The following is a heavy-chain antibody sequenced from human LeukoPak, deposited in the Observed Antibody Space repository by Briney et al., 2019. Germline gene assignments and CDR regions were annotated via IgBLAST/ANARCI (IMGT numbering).Heavy chain of an antibody. D-gene: IGHD1-26*01. CDR3: AKNLLGSGAYSWYFDL. CDR1: GFTFSSHG. J-gene: IGHJ2*01. CDR2: ISTSGNGT. Sequence: GGSLRLSCAASGFTFSSHGMSWVRQTPGKGLEWVSSISTSGNGTVYADSVKGRVTISRDNSKNTLYLQMNSLRAEDTAVYSCAKNLLGSGAYSWYFDLWGRGTLVTVSS. V-gene: IGHV3-23*01.